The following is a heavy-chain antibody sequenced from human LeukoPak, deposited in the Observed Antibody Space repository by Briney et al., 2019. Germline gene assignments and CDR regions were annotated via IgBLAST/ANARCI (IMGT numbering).Heavy chain of an antibody. D-gene: IGHD4-23*01. Sequence: SETLSLTCTVSGGSISSYYWSWIRQPPGKGLEWIGYIYYSGSTNYSPSLKSRVTISVDTSKNQFSLKLSSVTAADTAMYYCARHGSGGNFYWYFDLWGRGTLVTVSS. V-gene: IGHV4-59*08. CDR1: GGSISSYY. CDR2: IYYSGST. CDR3: ARHGSGGNFYWYFDL. J-gene: IGHJ2*01.